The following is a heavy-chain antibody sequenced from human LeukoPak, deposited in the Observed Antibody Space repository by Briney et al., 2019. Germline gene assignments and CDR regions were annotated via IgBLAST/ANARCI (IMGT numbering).Heavy chain of an antibody. CDR3: AKAPKCSSGCSYWYFDL. CDR1: GFTFSSYA. Sequence: PGGSLRLSCAASGFTFSSYAMSWVRQAPGKGLEWVSAISGSGGSTYYADSVKGRFTISRDNSKNTLYLQMNSLRAEDTAVYYCAKAPKCSSGCSYWYFDLWGRGTLVTVSS. D-gene: IGHD6-19*01. V-gene: IGHV3-23*01. CDR2: ISGSGGST. J-gene: IGHJ2*01.